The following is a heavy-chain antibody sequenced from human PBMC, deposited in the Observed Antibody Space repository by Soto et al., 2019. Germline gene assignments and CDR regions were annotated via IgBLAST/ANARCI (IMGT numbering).Heavy chain of an antibody. V-gene: IGHV3-23*01. CDR3: AKGRGGSGSLTPRVDF. D-gene: IGHD3-10*01. CDR1: GFTFNNYA. J-gene: IGHJ4*02. CDR2: ISGGGDTT. Sequence: EVQLLESGGGLVQPGGSLRLSCAASGFTFNNYAMTWVRQARGKGLEWVSAISGGGDTTSYADSVKGRFTVSRDGSKNTLYLQMSSLRAEHTALYYCAKGRGGSGSLTPRVDFWGQGTLVTVSS.